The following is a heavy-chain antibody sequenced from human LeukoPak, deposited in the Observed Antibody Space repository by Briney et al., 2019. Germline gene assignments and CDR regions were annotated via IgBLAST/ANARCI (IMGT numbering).Heavy chain of an antibody. J-gene: IGHJ4*02. Sequence: SGPTLVNPTQTLTLTCTFSGFSPSTSAVGVGRSRQPPGKALEWLALIYWDDDKRYSPSLKSRLTITKDTSKNQVVLTMINMDPVDTATYYFAHSKLVAVAGTFDYWGQGTLVTVSS. D-gene: IGHD6-19*01. CDR3: AHSKLVAVAGTFDY. V-gene: IGHV2-5*02. CDR2: IYWDDDK. CDR1: GFSPSTSAVG.